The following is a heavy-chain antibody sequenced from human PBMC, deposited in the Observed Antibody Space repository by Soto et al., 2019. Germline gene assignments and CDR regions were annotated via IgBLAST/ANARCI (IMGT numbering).Heavy chain of an antibody. Sequence: QVTLKESGPVLVKPTETLTLTCTVSGFSLRNARMGVSWIRQPPGKALEWLAHVLSNDEKSYNKSLQTRLTISKDTSKSQVVLTMTYMDPVDTATYFCARMLAVNYYYYYADVWGEGTTVTVSS. CDR1: GFSLRNARMG. CDR2: VLSNDEK. D-gene: IGHD3-22*01. CDR3: ARMLAVNYYYYYADV. J-gene: IGHJ6*03. V-gene: IGHV2-26*01.